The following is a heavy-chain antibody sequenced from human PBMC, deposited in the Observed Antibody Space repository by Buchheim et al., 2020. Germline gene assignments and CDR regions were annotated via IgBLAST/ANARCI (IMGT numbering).Heavy chain of an antibody. CDR3: ARDGAGNYVDY. J-gene: IGHJ4*02. CDR1: GFTFSSYS. V-gene: IGHV3-48*01. Sequence: EVQLVESGGGLVQPGGSLRLSCAASGFTFSSYSMNWVRQAPGKGLEWVSYISSSSSTISYEDSVKGRFTISRANAKNSLYLQMNSLRAEDTAVYYCARDGAGNYVDYWGQGTL. CDR2: ISSSSSTI. D-gene: IGHD3-16*01.